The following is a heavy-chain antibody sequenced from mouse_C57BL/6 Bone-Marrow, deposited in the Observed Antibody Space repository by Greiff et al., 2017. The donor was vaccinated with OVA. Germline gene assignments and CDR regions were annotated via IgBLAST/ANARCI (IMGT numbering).Heavy chain of an antibody. CDR2: IYPGDGDT. J-gene: IGHJ1*03. D-gene: IGHD2-4*01. Sequence: QVQLKQSGPELVKPGASVKISCKASGYAFSSSWMNWVKQRPGKGLEWIGRIYPGDGDTNYNGKFKGKATLTADKSSSTAYMQLSSLTSEDSAVYVCAKAYDYDVLYWYFDVWGTGTTVTVSS. CDR1: GYAFSSSW. V-gene: IGHV1-82*01. CDR3: AKAYDYDVLYWYFDV.